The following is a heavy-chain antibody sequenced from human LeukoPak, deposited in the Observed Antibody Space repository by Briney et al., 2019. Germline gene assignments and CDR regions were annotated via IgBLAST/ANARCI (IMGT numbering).Heavy chain of an antibody. CDR2: INNDGTTT. D-gene: IGHD2-15*01. CDR1: GFTFTSYW. Sequence: PGGSLRLSCAASGFTFTSYWMHWVRQAPGKGLVWVSRINNDGTTTNYADSVKGRFTISRDNAKNSLYLQMNSLRAEDTALYYCAKDRGGSSQLGDAFDVWGQGTMVSVSS. J-gene: IGHJ3*01. CDR3: AKDRGGSSQLGDAFDV. V-gene: IGHV3-74*01.